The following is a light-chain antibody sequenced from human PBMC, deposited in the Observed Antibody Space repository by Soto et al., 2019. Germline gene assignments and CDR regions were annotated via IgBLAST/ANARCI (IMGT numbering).Light chain of an antibody. CDR3: CSYVGSDTYVI. CDR2: EGS. Sequence: QSALTQPASVSGSHGQSITISCTGTSSDIGGSILVSWYQQEPGKAPKLMIYEGSKRPSGVSNRFSGSKSGNTASLTISGLQAEDEGQYYCCSYVGSDTYVIFGGGTKLTVL. J-gene: IGLJ2*01. V-gene: IGLV2-23*01. CDR1: SSDIGGSIL.